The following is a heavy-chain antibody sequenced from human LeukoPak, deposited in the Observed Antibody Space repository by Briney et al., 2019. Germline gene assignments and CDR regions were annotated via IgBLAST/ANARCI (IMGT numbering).Heavy chain of an antibody. J-gene: IGHJ4*02. D-gene: IGHD5-12*01. CDR3: ARKGGYSGYDSSLGFDY. CDR2: IYYSGST. CDR1: GGSISSSSYY. Sequence: NPSETLSLTCTVSGGSISSSSYYWGWLRQPPGKGLEWIGSIYYSGSTYYNPSLKSRVTISVDTSKNQFSLKLSSVTAADTAVYYCARKGGYSGYDSSLGFDYWGQGTLVTVSS. V-gene: IGHV4-39*01.